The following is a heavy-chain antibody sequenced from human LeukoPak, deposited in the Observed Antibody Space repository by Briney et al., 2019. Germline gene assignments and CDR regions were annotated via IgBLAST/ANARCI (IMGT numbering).Heavy chain of an antibody. CDR2: IIPIFGTA. Sequence: GASVKVSCKASGYTFTDYYIHWVRQAPGQGLEWMGRIIPIFGTANYAQKFQGRVTITTDESTSTAYMELSSLRSEDTAVYYCASGGDYVWGSYRTSFDYWGQGTLVTVSS. V-gene: IGHV1-69*05. D-gene: IGHD3-16*02. CDR1: GYTFTDYY. CDR3: ASGGDYVWGSYRTSFDY. J-gene: IGHJ4*02.